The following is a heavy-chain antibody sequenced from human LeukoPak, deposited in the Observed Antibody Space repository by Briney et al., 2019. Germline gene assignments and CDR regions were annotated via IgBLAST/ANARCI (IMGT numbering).Heavy chain of an antibody. J-gene: IGHJ4*02. CDR3: ARGPVQLPRPNDY. Sequence: SETLSLTCTVQGGSLSGAYWTWIRQPPGKGLEWIGEINHTGSTNYNPSFKSRVTMSADTPKNQFSLNLTSVTAADTALNYCARGPVQLPRPNDYWAREPWSPSPQ. V-gene: IGHV4-34*01. CDR2: INHTGST. CDR1: GGSLSGAY. D-gene: IGHD1-1*01.